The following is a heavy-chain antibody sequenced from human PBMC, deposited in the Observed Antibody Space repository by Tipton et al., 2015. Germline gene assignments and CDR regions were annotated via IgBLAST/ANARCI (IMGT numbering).Heavy chain of an antibody. D-gene: IGHD7-27*01. Sequence: SLRLSCTASGITFSSYWMSWVRQAPGKGLEWIGQISHDGSERYYLDSMRGRFTISRDNAKNSLYLQMNTLRAEDTAVYHRARDVNGGYFDIWGQGTSVTVSP. V-gene: IGHV3-7*01. CDR2: ISHDGSER. CDR3: ARDVNGGYFDI. J-gene: IGHJ3*02. CDR1: GITFSSYW.